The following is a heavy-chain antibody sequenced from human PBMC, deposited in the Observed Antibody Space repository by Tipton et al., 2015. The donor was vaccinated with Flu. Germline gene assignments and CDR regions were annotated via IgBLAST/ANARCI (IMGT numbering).Heavy chain of an antibody. J-gene: IGHJ4*02. V-gene: IGHV4-38-2*01. CDR1: GYSISSGYY. CDR3: ARADTDYDYVSAYFDY. Sequence: TLSLTCAVSGYSISSGYYWGWIRQPPGKGLEWIGGIYHSGSTYYNPSLKSRVTISVDTSKNQFSLKLSSVTAADTAVYYCARADTDYDYVSAYFDYWGQGTLVTVSS. CDR2: IYHSGST. D-gene: IGHD3-16*01.